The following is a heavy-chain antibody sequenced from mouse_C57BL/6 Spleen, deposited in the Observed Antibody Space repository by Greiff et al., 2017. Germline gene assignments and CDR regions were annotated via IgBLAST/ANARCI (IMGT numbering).Heavy chain of an antibody. D-gene: IGHD2-3*01. CDR1: GYTFTSYW. Sequence: QVQLQQPGAELVQPGASVKVSCKASGYTFTSYWMHWVKQRPGQGLEWIGRIHPSASDTNSNQTFKGKATLTVDKSSSTAYRQLSSLTSDDSAVYCWAIGYDRYYGAMDYWGQGTSVTVSS. CDR2: IHPSASDT. V-gene: IGHV1-74*01. CDR3: AIGYDRYYGAMDY. J-gene: IGHJ4*01.